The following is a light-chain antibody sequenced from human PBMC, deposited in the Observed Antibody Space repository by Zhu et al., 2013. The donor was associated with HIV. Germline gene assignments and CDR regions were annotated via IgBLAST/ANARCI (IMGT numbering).Light chain of an antibody. V-gene: IGKV3-20*01. CDR2: GTS. Sequence: ETVLTQSPGTLSLSPGERATLSCRASQSVSSIYLAWYQQKPGQAPRLLIYGTSSRATGIPDRFSGSGSGTDFTLTISGLEPDDSAVYYCQQYGSSPKTFGQGTTVEIK. J-gene: IGKJ1*01. CDR3: QQYGSSPKT. CDR1: QSVSSIY.